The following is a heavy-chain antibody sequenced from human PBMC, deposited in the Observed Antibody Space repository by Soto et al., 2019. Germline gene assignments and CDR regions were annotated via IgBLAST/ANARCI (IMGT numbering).Heavy chain of an antibody. CDR2: IYYSGST. Sequence: KTSETLSLTCTVSGGSISSGDYYWSWIRQPPGKGLEWIGYIYYSGSTYYNPSLKSRVTISVDTSKNQFSLKLSSVTAADTAVYYCARVDNYYDSSGYWEGPFDIWGQGTMVTVSS. J-gene: IGHJ3*02. V-gene: IGHV4-30-4*01. CDR1: GGSISSGDYY. D-gene: IGHD3-22*01. CDR3: ARVDNYYDSSGYWEGPFDI.